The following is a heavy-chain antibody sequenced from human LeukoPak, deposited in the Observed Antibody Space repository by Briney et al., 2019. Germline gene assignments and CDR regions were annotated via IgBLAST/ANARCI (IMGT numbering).Heavy chain of an antibody. J-gene: IGHJ5*02. CDR3: AKTTSVYGSGDDYSDATNWFDP. CDR1: GFTFSSYS. D-gene: IGHD3-10*01. CDR2: ISSSSSTI. V-gene: IGHV3-48*04. Sequence: GGSLRLSCADSGFTFSSYSMNWVRQAPGKRLEWVSYISSSSSTIYYADSVKGRFTISRDNANNSLYLQMNSLRAEDTAMYYCAKTTSVYGSGDDYSDATNWFDPWGQGTLVTVSS.